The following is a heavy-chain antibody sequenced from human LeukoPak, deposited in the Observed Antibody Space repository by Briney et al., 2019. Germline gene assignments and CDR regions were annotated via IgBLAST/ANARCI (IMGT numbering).Heavy chain of an antibody. CDR3: AGERPSSSWYDY. V-gene: IGHV3-7*01. CDR1: GFTFSSHL. CDR2: IYQDGREK. J-gene: IGHJ4*02. Sequence: GGSLRPSCAASGFTFSSHLMTWVRQAPGKGLEWVANIYQDGREKYYVDSVKGRFTISRDNAKNSLFLQMNSLRAEDTAVYYCAGERPSSSWYDYWGQGTLVTVSS. D-gene: IGHD6-13*01.